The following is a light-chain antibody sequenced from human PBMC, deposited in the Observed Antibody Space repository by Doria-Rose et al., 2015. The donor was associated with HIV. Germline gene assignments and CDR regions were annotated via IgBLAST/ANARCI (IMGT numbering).Light chain of an antibody. J-gene: IGKJ3*01. CDR1: QSVSSN. CDR2: DAS. Sequence: EIVLTQSPATLSLSPGERGTLSCRASQSVSSNLAWYQQKPGQAPRLLIYDASNRATGIPARFSGSGSGTDFTLTISSLEPEDSAVYFCQQRSNWPPIFTFGPGTKVDI. V-gene: IGKV3-11*01. CDR3: QQRSNWPPIFT.